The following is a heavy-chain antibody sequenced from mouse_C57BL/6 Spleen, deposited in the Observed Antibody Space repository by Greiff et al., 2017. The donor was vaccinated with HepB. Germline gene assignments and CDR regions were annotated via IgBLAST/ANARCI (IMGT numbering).Heavy chain of an antibody. CDR3: ARDPFGDGSSYYAMDY. J-gene: IGHJ4*01. D-gene: IGHD1-1*01. CDR2: ILPGNGST. CDR1: GYTFTGYW. Sequence: QVQLQQSGAELMKPGASVKLSCKATGYTFTGYWIEWVKQRPGHGLEWIGEILPGNGSTTYNEKFKGKATFTADTSSNTAYMQLSSLTTEDFAIYYCARDPFGDGSSYYAMDYWGQGTSVTVSS. V-gene: IGHV1-9*01.